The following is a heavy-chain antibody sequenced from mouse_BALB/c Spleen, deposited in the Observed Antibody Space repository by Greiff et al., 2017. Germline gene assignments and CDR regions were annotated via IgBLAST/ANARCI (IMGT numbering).Heavy chain of an antibody. Sequence: EVKLQESGPELVKPGASVKISCKASGYSFTGYYMHWVKQSHVKSLEWIGRINPYNGATSYNQNFKDKASLTVDKSSSTAYMELHSLTSEDSAVYYCAKGGTGYFDYWGQGTTLTVSS. CDR2: INPYNGAT. CDR3: AKGGTGYFDY. CDR1: GYSFTGYY. V-gene: IGHV1-31*01. D-gene: IGHD4-1*01. J-gene: IGHJ2*01.